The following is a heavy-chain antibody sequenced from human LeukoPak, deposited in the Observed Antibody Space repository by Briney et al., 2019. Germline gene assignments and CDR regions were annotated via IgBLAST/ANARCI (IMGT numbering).Heavy chain of an antibody. J-gene: IGHJ6*02. CDR2: IRYDGSNK. CDR3: ATRGYCSGGSCPYYYGMDV. V-gene: IGHV3-30*02. D-gene: IGHD2-15*01. CDR1: GFTFSSYG. Sequence: GGSVRLSCAASGFTFSSYGMHWVRQAPGKGLEWVAFIRYDGSNKYYADSVKGRFTISRDNSKNTLYLQMNSLRAEDTAVYYCATRGYCSGGSCPYYYGMDVWGQGTTVTVSS.